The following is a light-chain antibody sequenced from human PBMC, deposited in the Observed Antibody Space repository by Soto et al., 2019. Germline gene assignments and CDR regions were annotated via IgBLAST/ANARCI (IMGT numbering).Light chain of an antibody. J-gene: IGKJ4*01. CDR1: QSVSSN. Sequence: EIVMTQSPATLSVSPGERATLSCRASQSVSSNLAWYQQKPGQAPSLLIYGASTRATGIPARFSGSGSGTEFTLTISSLQSEDFAVYYCQQYNNWPLGFGGGTKVEIK. CDR2: GAS. V-gene: IGKV3-15*01. CDR3: QQYNNWPLG.